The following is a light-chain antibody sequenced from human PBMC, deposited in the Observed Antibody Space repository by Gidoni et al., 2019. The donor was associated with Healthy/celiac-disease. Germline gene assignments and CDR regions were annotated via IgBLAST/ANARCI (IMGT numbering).Light chain of an antibody. CDR2: DAS. V-gene: IGKV1-33*01. CDR1: QDISNY. J-gene: IGKJ2*01. Sequence: DIQMTQSPSSLSASVGDRVTITCQASQDISNYLNWYHQKPGKAPQLLIYDASNLETGVPSRFSGSGSGTAFTFPISSLQPEDIATYYCQQYDNLPMYTFGQGTKLEIK. CDR3: QQYDNLPMYT.